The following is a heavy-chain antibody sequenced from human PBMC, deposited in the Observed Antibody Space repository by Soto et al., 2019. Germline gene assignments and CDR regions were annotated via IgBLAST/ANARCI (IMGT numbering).Heavy chain of an antibody. V-gene: IGHV4-38-2*01. CDR1: GYSISSGYY. Sequence: SETLALTCSVSGYSISSGYYWGWIRQPPGEGLEWIGSIYHSGSTYYNPSLKSRVTILVDTSKNQFSLKLSSLTAADTAVYYCARVQSSPTTAGAGGGMDVWGQGTTVTVSS. CDR3: ARVQSSPTTAGAGGGMDV. CDR2: IYHSGST. D-gene: IGHD1-1*01. J-gene: IGHJ6*02.